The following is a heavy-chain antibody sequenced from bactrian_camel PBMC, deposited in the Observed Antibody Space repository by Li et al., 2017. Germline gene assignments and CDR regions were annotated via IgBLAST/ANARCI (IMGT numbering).Heavy chain of an antibody. J-gene: IGHJ4*01. CDR1: GFTFSNRY. CDR2: IIGAGGAT. V-gene: IGHV3S40*01. D-gene: IGHD1*01. CDR3: TTAAFGY. Sequence: VQLVESGGGLVQPGGSLRLSCAASGFTFSNRYMSWVRQAPGKGLGWVAVIIGAGGATYYRDSVKGRFTISRDNAKNTLYLQMISLEPEDTAVYYCTTAAFGYWGQGTQVTVS.